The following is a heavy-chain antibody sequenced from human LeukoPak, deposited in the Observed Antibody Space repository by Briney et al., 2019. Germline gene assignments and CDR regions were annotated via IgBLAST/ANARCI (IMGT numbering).Heavy chain of an antibody. CDR2: IYSGGST. CDR3: AKDEFDSSGYYFDY. Sequence: GGSLRLSCAASGFTVSSNYMSWVRQAPGKGLEWVSVIYSGGSTYYADSVKGRFTISRDNSKNTLYLQMNSLRAEDTAVYYCAKDEFDSSGYYFDYWGQETLVTVSS. V-gene: IGHV3-53*01. CDR1: GFTVSSNY. D-gene: IGHD3-22*01. J-gene: IGHJ4*02.